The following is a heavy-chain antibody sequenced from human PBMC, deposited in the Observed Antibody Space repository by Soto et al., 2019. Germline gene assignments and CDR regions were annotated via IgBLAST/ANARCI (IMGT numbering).Heavy chain of an antibody. CDR1: GFTFSSYG. V-gene: IGHV3-30*18. D-gene: IGHD2-2*01. J-gene: IGHJ6*02. CDR3: AKPLGYCSSTSCYDYYYYYGMDV. Sequence: HPGGSLRLSCAASGFTFSSYGMHWVRQAPGKGLEWVAVISYDGSNKYYADSVKGRFTISRDNSKNTLYLQMNSLRAEDTAVYYCAKPLGYCSSTSCYDYYYYYGMDVWGQGTTVTVSS. CDR2: ISYDGSNK.